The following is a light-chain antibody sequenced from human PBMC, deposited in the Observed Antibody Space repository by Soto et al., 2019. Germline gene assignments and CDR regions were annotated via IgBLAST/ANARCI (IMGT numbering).Light chain of an antibody. CDR1: QTISTS. CDR3: QQSYSTPWT. J-gene: IGKJ1*01. CDR2: AAS. Sequence: DIQMTQSPSSLSASVGDRVTITCLASQTISTSLNWYQQKPGKAPKLLIYAASSLQSGVPSRFSGSGSGTDFTLTISSLQPEDFATYYCQQSYSTPWTFGQGTKVDIK. V-gene: IGKV1-39*01.